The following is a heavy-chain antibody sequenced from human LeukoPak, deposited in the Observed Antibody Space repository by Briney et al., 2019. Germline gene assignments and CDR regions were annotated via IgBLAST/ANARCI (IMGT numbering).Heavy chain of an antibody. CDR2: INHSGST. J-gene: IGHJ3*02. CDR3: ARVVLPPGGAFNI. D-gene: IGHD4/OR15-4a*01. CDR1: GGSFSGYY. V-gene: IGHV4-34*01. Sequence: SETLSLTCAVYGGSFSGYYWSWIRQPPGKGLEWIGEINHSGSTNYNPSLKSRVTISVDTSKNQFSLKLSSVTAADTAVYYCARVVLPPGGAFNIWGQGTMVTVCS.